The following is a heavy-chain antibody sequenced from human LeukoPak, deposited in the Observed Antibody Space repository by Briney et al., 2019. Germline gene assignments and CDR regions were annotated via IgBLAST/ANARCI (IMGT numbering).Heavy chain of an antibody. CDR1: GYTFTDFG. D-gene: IGHD1-14*01. Sequence: ASVKVSCKASGYTFTDFGVSWVRQAPGQGLEWMGWISAYNGNTNYAQKLQGRVTMTTDTSTSTAYMELRSLRSDDTAVYYCARGLTNPSLYYVDYWGQGTLVTVSS. CDR3: ARGLTNPSLYYVDY. J-gene: IGHJ4*02. CDR2: ISAYNGNT. V-gene: IGHV1-18*01.